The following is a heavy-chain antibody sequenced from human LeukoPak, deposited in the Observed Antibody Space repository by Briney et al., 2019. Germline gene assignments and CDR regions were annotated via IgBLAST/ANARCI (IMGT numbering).Heavy chain of an antibody. CDR2: ISGSGDNT. D-gene: IGHD3-9*01. Sequence: GGSLRLSCAASGFTFSTYVMSWVRQAPGKGLGWVSGISGSGDNTYYADSVKGRFTISRDNSKNTLYLQMNSLRAEDTAVYYCAKGSGYDTDFDYWGQGTLVTVSS. CDR3: AKGSGYDTDFDY. CDR1: GFTFSTYV. V-gene: IGHV3-23*01. J-gene: IGHJ4*02.